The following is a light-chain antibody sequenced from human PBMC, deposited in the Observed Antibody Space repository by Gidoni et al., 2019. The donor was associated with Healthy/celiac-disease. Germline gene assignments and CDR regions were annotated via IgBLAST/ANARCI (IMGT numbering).Light chain of an antibody. V-gene: IGKV1-39*01. CDR3: QQSYSTPPIT. CDR2: AAS. CDR1: QSISSY. Sequence: DIQMTQSPSSLSASVGDRVTITCRASQSISSYLNWYQQKPGKAPKLLIYAASSLQSGVPSRFSGSGYGTDFTLTISSLQPEDFATYYCQQSYSTPPITFGQXTRLEIK. J-gene: IGKJ5*01.